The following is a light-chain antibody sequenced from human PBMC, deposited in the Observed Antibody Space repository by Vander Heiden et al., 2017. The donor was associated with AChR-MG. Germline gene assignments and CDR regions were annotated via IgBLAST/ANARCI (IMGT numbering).Light chain of an antibody. Sequence: DIQMTQSPSSLSASVGDRVTITCRASQSISRYLNWYQQKPGKALKLLISAAFSLQSGVPSRFSGSGSGTDFTLTISSLQPEDFATYYCQQSYSSWTFGQGTKVEIK. CDR3: QQSYSSWT. V-gene: IGKV1-39*01. J-gene: IGKJ1*01. CDR2: AAF. CDR1: QSISRY.